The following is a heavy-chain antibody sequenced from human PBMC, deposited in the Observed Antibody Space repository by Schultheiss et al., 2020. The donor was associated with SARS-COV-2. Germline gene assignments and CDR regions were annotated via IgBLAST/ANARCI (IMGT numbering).Heavy chain of an antibody. CDR2: ISSSSSYI. CDR3: ARDVGTPSYYDFWSGYRLYYYYYGMDV. D-gene: IGHD3-3*01. Sequence: GGSLRLSCAASGFTFSSYSMNWVRQAPGKGLEWVSSISSSSSYIYYADSVKGRFTISRDNAKNSLYLQMNSLRAEDTAVYYCARDVGTPSYYDFWSGYRLYYYYYGMDVWGQGTTVTVSS. CDR1: GFTFSSYS. J-gene: IGHJ6*02. V-gene: IGHV3-21*01.